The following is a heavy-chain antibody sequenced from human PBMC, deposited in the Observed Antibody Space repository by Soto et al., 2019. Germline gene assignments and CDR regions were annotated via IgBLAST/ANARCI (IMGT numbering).Heavy chain of an antibody. CDR1: GFTFNSYA. J-gene: IGHJ4*02. CDR3: VKTSAEYSSSSAYYFDY. D-gene: IGHD6-6*01. CDR2: ISSNGGST. V-gene: IGHV3-64D*08. Sequence: PGGSLRLSCSASGFTFNSYAMHWVRQAPGKGLEYVSAISSNGGSTYYADSVKGRFTISRDNSKNTLYLQMSSLRAEDTAVYYCVKTSAEYSSSSAYYFDYWGQGTLVTVSS.